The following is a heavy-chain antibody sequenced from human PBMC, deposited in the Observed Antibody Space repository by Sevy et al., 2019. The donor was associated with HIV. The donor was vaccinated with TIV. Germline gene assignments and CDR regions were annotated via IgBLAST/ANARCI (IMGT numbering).Heavy chain of an antibody. D-gene: IGHD2-2*01. CDR1: GFTVSSNY. J-gene: IGHJ4*02. Sequence: GGSLRLSCAASGFTVSSNYMSWVRQAPGKGLEWVSVIYSGGSTYYADSVKGRFTISRDNSKNTLYLQMNSLRAEDTAVYYCVRYCSSTSCYGALDYWGQGTLVTVSS. CDR3: VRYCSSTSCYGALDY. CDR2: IYSGGST. V-gene: IGHV3-66*02.